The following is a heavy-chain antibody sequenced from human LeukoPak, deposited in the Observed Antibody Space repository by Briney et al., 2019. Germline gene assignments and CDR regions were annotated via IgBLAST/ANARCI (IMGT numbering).Heavy chain of an antibody. J-gene: IGHJ4*02. Sequence: GGSLRLSCVASGFTLRSYVMNWVRQTPGKGLEWVSTISGSGDSTFYADSVKGRFSISRDNSKNTLYLQVNGLRTEDTAVYYCAKDRLLNCRGDCYIFDYWGQGTVVTVSS. V-gene: IGHV3-23*01. CDR2: ISGSGDST. D-gene: IGHD2-21*02. CDR3: AKDRLLNCRGDCYIFDY. CDR1: GFTLRSYV.